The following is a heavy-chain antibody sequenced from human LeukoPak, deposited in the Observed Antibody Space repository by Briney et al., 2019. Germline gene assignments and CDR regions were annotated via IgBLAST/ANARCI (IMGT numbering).Heavy chain of an antibody. D-gene: IGHD6-13*01. Sequence: SETLSLTCTVSGGSISSSSYYWGWIRQPPGKGLEWIGSTYYSGSTYYNPSLKSRVTISVDTSKNQFSLKLSSVTAADTAVYYCARARYSSSWACDYWGQGTLVTVSS. CDR2: TYYSGST. J-gene: IGHJ4*02. V-gene: IGHV4-39*07. CDR3: ARARYSSSWACDY. CDR1: GGSISSSSYY.